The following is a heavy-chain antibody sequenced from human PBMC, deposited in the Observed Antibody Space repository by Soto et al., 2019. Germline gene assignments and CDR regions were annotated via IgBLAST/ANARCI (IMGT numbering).Heavy chain of an antibody. D-gene: IGHD3-22*01. CDR2: IYHSGSA. CDR1: GGSISSSNW. CDR3: ARERPYYGFDY. Sequence: PSETLSLTCAVSGGSISSSNWWSWVRQPPGKGLEWIGEIYHSGSANYNPSLKSRVTISVDMSQNQFSLNLTSVTAADTAVYYCARERPYYGFDYWGQGTLVTVSS. V-gene: IGHV4-4*02. J-gene: IGHJ4*02.